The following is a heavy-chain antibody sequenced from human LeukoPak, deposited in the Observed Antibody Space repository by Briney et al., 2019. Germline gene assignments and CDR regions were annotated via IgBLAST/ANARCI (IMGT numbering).Heavy chain of an antibody. CDR3: VRQRGSSGTINHFDP. Sequence: KGGESLKISCETSGYSFPTYWIGWVRQMPGTGLEWVGAIYPDDSDSRYSPSFQGQVVISADRSIRTAYLQWNSLKTSDTAMYYCVRQRGSSGTINHFDPWGQGTLVTVSS. V-gene: IGHV5-51*01. J-gene: IGHJ5*02. CDR2: IYPDDSDS. D-gene: IGHD3-10*01. CDR1: GYSFPTYW.